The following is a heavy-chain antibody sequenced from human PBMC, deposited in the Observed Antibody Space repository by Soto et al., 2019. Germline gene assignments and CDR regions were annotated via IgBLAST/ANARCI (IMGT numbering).Heavy chain of an antibody. Sequence: SVKVSCKASGGTFSSYAISWVRQAPGQGLEWMGGIIPIFGTANYAQKFQGRVTITADESTSTAYMELSSLRSEDTAVYYCARGTSQSDYYDSQAAGMDVWGQGTTVTVSS. D-gene: IGHD3-22*01. CDR1: GGTFSSYA. CDR2: IIPIFGTA. CDR3: ARGTSQSDYYDSQAAGMDV. J-gene: IGHJ6*02. V-gene: IGHV1-69*13.